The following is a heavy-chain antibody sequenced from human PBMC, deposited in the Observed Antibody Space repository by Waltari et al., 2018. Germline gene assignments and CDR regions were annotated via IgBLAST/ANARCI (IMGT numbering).Heavy chain of an antibody. CDR1: GFTFTTYW. CDR3: AREADTFDI. CDR2: INTDGRST. Sequence: EVQLVESGGGLVQPGGSLRLTCAASGFTFTTYWMHWVRQAPGKGLVWVSRINTDGRSTVYADSVKGRFTISRDNAKNTVYLQMNSLRDEDTAMYHCAREADTFDIWGQGTM. V-gene: IGHV3-74*01. J-gene: IGHJ3*02.